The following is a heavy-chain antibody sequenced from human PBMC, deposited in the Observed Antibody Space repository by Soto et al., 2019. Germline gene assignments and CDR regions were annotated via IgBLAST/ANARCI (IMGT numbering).Heavy chain of an antibody. D-gene: IGHD6-6*01. CDR2: VSSSSSYI. V-gene: IGHV3-21*04. CDR3: AKGVAVGFHFGSSTDRGFDP. Sequence: PGGSLRLSCAASGFTFSSYSMNWVRQAPGKGLEWVSSVSSSSSYIYYADSLKGRFTISRDNSKNTLYLQMNSLRAEDTAVYYCAKGVAVGFHFGSSTDRGFDPWGQGTLVTVSS. CDR1: GFTFSSYS. J-gene: IGHJ5*02.